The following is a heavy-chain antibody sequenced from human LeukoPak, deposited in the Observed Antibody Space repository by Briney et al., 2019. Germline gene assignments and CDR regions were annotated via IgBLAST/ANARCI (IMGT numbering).Heavy chain of an antibody. Sequence: GASVKVSFTASGYTFTDYFIHWVRQAPGQGLEWMGWINPNSGDAKYAQKFQGRVTMTRDTSIKTAYMDLSRLRSDDTAVYFCARDLCGGDCYSYFDYWGQGTLVTVSS. CDR2: INPNSGDA. D-gene: IGHD2-21*02. CDR1: GYTFTDYF. V-gene: IGHV1-2*02. CDR3: ARDLCGGDCYSYFDY. J-gene: IGHJ4*02.